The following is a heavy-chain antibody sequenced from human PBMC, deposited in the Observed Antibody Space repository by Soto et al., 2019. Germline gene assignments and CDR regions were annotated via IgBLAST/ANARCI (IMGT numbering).Heavy chain of an antibody. J-gene: IGHJ4*02. CDR2: INSDGSST. Sequence: EVQLVESGGGLVQPGGSLRLSCAASGFTFSSYWMHWVRQAPGKGLVWVSRINSDGSSTCYADSVKGRFTISRDNAKNTLEPQMNSLRAEDTAVYYCIRTSPVVAAPTREDYWGKGSLVTVSS. D-gene: IGHD2-15*01. CDR3: IRTSPVVAAPTREDY. V-gene: IGHV3-74*01. CDR1: GFTFSSYW.